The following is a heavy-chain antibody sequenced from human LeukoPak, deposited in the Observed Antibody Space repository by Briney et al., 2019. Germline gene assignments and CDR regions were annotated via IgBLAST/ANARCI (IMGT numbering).Heavy chain of an antibody. CDR3: AKDACTNGVCYTGSNWFHP. CDR2: IWYDGSNK. CDR1: GFTFSSYG. V-gene: IGHV3-33*06. J-gene: IGHJ5*02. Sequence: QPGRSLRLSCAASGFTFSSYGMHWVRQAPGKGLEWVAVIWYDGSNKYYADSVKGRFTISRDNSKNTLYLQMNSLRAEDTAVYYCAKDACTNGVCYTGSNWFHPWGQRTLVTVSS. D-gene: IGHD2-8*01.